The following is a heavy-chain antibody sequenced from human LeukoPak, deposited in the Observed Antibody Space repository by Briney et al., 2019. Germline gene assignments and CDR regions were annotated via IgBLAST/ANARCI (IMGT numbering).Heavy chain of an antibody. Sequence: GASVKVSCKASGYTFTRYYMHWLRQAPGQGLEWMGIINPSGGSTSYAQKFQGRVTMTRDTSTSTVYMELSSLRSDDTAVYYCARVRDDAFDIWGQGTMVTVSS. CDR2: INPSGGST. CDR1: GYTFTRYY. V-gene: IGHV1-46*01. J-gene: IGHJ3*02. CDR3: ARVRDDAFDI.